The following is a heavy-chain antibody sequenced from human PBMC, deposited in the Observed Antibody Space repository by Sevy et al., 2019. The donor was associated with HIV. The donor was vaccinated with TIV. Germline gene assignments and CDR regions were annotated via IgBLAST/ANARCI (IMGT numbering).Heavy chain of an antibody. CDR1: GYTFSVHY. D-gene: IGHD3-22*01. CDR2: INPNTGET. CDR3: ARLRYSDPSGQYYGGGADYFDY. Sequence: ASVKVSCSTSGYTFSVHYIYWVRQAAGQGLEWMGWINPNTGETNFSPKFQGRVTMTRDSSINTAYMELSRLTSADTAVYFCARLRYSDPSGQYYGGGADYFDYWGQGTLVTVSS. V-gene: IGHV1-2*02. J-gene: IGHJ4*02.